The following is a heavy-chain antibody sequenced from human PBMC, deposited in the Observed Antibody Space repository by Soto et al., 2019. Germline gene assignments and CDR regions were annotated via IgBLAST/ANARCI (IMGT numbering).Heavy chain of an antibody. D-gene: IGHD3-3*01. CDR2: ISSDGSTI. CDR1: GFHFTSYA. J-gene: IGHJ4*02. Sequence: QVLLVESGGGVVQPGTSLTLSWADSGFHFTSYAMHWVRQTPEKGLQWLTIISSDGSTIHYVDSVKGRCTISRDNSKNTVYLQMNSLRADDTAVYYCARGTGSAIFLIDYWVQRTLVTVSS. V-gene: IGHV3-30-3*01. CDR3: ARGTGSAIFLIDY.